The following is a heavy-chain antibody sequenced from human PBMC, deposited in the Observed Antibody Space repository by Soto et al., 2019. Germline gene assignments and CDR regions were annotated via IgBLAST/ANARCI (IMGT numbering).Heavy chain of an antibody. Sequence: ESGGGLVQPGGSLRLSCAASGFIFSDHYMDWVRQAPGKGLEWVGRIKNKANSYTTEYAASVKGRFTISRDDSKNSLYLQMSSLKTEDTAVYYCTRISLVGATGGRYFDYWGQGTLLTVSS. CDR2: IKNKANSYTT. V-gene: IGHV3-72*01. D-gene: IGHD1-26*01. CDR3: TRISLVGATGGRYFDY. J-gene: IGHJ4*02. CDR1: GFIFSDHY.